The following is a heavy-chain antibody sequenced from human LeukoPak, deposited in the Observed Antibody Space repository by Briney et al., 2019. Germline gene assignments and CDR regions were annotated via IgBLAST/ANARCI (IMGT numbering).Heavy chain of an antibody. Sequence: PGGSLRLSCAASGFTFSSYEMNWVRQAPGKGLEWVSYISSSGSTIYYADSVKGRFTISRDNAKNSLYLQMNSLRAEDTAVYYCARVARTYRLIHRIQDRQVDYWGQGTLVTVSS. CDR2: ISSSGSTI. D-gene: IGHD1-14*01. CDR3: ARVARTYRLIHRIQDRQVDY. V-gene: IGHV3-48*03. CDR1: GFTFSSYE. J-gene: IGHJ4*02.